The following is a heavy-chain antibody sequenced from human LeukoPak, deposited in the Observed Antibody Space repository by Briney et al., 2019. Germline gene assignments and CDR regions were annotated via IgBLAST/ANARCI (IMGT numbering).Heavy chain of an antibody. Sequence: SETLSLPCTVSGASISVYYWTWIRQPAGKGLEWIGRIYPSGSTNYNPSLKSRVTMSVDTSKNQFSLNLSSVTAADTAVYYCARDRGIVGATSAIRFDYWGQGALVTVSS. D-gene: IGHD1-26*01. CDR1: GASISVYY. V-gene: IGHV4-4*07. J-gene: IGHJ4*02. CDR3: ARDRGIVGATSAIRFDY. CDR2: IYPSGST.